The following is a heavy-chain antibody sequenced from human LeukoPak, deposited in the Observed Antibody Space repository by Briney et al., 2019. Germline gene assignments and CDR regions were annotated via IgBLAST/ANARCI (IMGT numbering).Heavy chain of an antibody. J-gene: IGHJ6*02. CDR2: IIGSGGTT. Sequence: GGSLRLSCSASRFTFSSYAMSWLRQAPGKGLEWVSAIIGSGGTTYYADSVKGRFTISRDNSKNTLYLQTNSLRAEDTALYYCAKDLSAAGRVPTRVYYYGMDVWGQGTTVTVSS. CDR3: AKDLSAAGRVPTRVYYYGMDV. CDR1: RFTFSSYA. D-gene: IGHD6-13*01. V-gene: IGHV3-23*01.